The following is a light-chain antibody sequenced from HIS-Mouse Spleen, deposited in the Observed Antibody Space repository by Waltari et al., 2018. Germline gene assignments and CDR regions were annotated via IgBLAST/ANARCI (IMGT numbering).Light chain of an antibody. CDR1: QSVSSCY. Sequence: EIVLTRSPGTLSLSPGERATLSCRASQSVSSCYLAWYQQKPGQAPRLLIYGASSRATGIPDRFSGSGSGTDFTLTISRLEPEDFAVYYCQQYGSSPLTFGGGTKVEIK. J-gene: IGKJ4*01. CDR3: QQYGSSPLT. CDR2: GAS. V-gene: IGKV3-20*01.